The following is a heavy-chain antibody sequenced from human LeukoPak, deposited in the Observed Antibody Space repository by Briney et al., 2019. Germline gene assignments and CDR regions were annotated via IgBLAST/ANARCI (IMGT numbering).Heavy chain of an antibody. J-gene: IGHJ6*02. CDR1: GFTFSSYW. V-gene: IGHV3-7*01. D-gene: IGHD2-15*01. CDR3: ARRSGYYYYGMDV. Sequence: GSLRLSCAASGFTFSSYWMSWVRPAPGKGLEWVANIKQDGSEKYYVDSVKGRFTISRDNAKNSLYLQMNSLRAEDTAVYYCARRSGYYYYGMDVWGQGTTVTVSS. CDR2: IKQDGSEK.